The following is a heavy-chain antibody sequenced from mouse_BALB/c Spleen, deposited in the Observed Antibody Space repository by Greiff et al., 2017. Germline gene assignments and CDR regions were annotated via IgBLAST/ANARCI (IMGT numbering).Heavy chain of an antibody. CDR3: AREGLGRYYAMDY. J-gene: IGHJ4*01. V-gene: IGHV14-3*02. Sequence: SGAELVKPGASVKLSCAASGFNIKDTYMHWVKQRPEQGLEWIGRIDPANGNTKYDPKFQGKATITADTSSNTAYLQLSSLTSEDTAVYYCAREGLGRYYAMDYWGQGTSVTVSS. D-gene: IGHD3-3*01. CDR2: IDPANGNT. CDR1: GFNIKDTY.